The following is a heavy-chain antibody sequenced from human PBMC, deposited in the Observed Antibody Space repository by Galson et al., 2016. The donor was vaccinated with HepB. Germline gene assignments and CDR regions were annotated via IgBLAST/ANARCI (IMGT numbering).Heavy chain of an antibody. CDR2: IYYSGTN. CDR3: ARSSQLEQWLDY. CDR1: GGSISTSTYY. D-gene: IGHD6-19*01. V-gene: IGHV4-39*01. Sequence: SETLSLTCTVSGGSISTSTYYWAWIRQPPGKGLEWIGNIYYSGTNYYNPSLKSRVAISLDTSKNQFSLKVKSVSAADTAVYYCARSSQLEQWLDYWGQGFLATVSS. J-gene: IGHJ4*02.